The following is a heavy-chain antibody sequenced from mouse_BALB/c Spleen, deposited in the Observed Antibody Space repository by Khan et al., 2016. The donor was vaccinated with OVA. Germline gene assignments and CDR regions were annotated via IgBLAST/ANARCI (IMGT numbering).Heavy chain of an antibody. V-gene: IGHV7-3*02. Sequence: EVELVESGGGLVQPGGSLRLFCATSGFTFTDYYMSWVRQPPGKSLEWLGFIRNKAKGYTTEYSAPVTGRFTISRDNSQNIVYLKMNTLRAEDSATYYCARETVVDVYWYFDVWGAGTTVTVSS. CDR2: IRNKAKGYTT. D-gene: IGHD1-1*01. J-gene: IGHJ1*01. CDR1: GFTFTDYY. CDR3: ARETVVDVYWYFDV.